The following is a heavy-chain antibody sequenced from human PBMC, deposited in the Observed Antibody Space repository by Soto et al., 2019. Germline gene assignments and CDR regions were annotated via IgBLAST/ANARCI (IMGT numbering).Heavy chain of an antibody. CDR1: GGPISSSSYY. CDR3: ARQDIVVVPADIRGYYFDY. D-gene: IGHD2-2*01. Sequence: NPSETLSLTCTVSGGPISSSSYYWGWIRQPPGKGLEWIGSIYYSGSTYYNPSLKSRVTISVDTSKNQFSLKLSSVTTADTAVYYCARQDIVVVPADIRGYYFDYWGQGTLVTVSS. CDR2: IYYSGST. V-gene: IGHV4-39*01. J-gene: IGHJ4*02.